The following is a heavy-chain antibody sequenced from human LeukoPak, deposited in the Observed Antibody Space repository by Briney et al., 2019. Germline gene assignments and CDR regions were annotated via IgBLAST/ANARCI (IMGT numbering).Heavy chain of an antibody. V-gene: IGHV3-21*01. CDR3: ARSSVVTAMVHLEY. Sequence: PGGSLRLSCAPSGFTFSSYTMNWVRQAPGKGLEWVSSISSSSSYIYYADSVKGRFTISRDNAKNSLYLQMNSLRAEDTAVYYCARSSVVTAMVHLEYWGQGTLVAVSS. CDR1: GFTFSSYT. D-gene: IGHD2-21*02. J-gene: IGHJ4*02. CDR2: ISSSSSYI.